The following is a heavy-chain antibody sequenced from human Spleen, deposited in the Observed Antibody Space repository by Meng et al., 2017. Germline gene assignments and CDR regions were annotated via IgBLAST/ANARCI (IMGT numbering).Heavy chain of an antibody. D-gene: IGHD6-13*01. V-gene: IGHV3-74*01. CDR3: ARDPSIAAAVDY. J-gene: IGHJ4*02. CDR2: TNSDESTT. Sequence: GESLKISCAASGFTFSSYWMHWVRQAPGKGLVWVSHTNSDESTTGYADFVKGRFTISRDNDRNTLYLQMNSLRAEDTAVYYCARDPSIAAAVDYWGQGTLVTVSS. CDR1: GFTFSSYW.